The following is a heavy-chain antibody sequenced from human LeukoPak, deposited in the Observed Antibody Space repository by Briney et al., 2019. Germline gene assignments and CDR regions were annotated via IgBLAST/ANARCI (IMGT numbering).Heavy chain of an antibody. CDR3: ATDRGNSSGYYKPFDY. V-gene: IGHV1-24*01. J-gene: IGHJ4*02. D-gene: IGHD3-22*01. CDR1: GYTLTELS. CDR2: FDPEDGET. Sequence: ASVKVSCKVSGYTLTELSMHWVRQAPGKGLEWMGGFDPEDGETIYAQKFQGRVTMTEDTSTDTAYMELSSLRSEATAVYYCATDRGNSSGYYKPFDYWGQGTLVTVSS.